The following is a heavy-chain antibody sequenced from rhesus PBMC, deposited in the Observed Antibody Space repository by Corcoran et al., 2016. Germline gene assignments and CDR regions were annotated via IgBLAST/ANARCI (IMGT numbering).Heavy chain of an antibody. V-gene: IGHV4-76*01. Sequence: QVQLQESGPGVVKPSETLSLTCAVSGYSISSGYDWSWIRQPPGKGMAWIGYIYCSSGNTNYNPSLKDLVTISKDTSNNQFALKLSSVTSADAAVYYGARTLLYYSGSYYFDYWGQGVLVTVSS. CDR2: IYCSSGNT. D-gene: IGHD3-16*01. CDR3: ARTLLYYSGSYYFDY. CDR1: GYSISSGYD. J-gene: IGHJ4*01.